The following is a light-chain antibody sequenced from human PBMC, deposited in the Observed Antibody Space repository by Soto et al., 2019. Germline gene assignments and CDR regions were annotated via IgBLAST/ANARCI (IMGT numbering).Light chain of an antibody. CDR1: QTVNNNY. CDR3: QQYSDLPMT. V-gene: IGKV3-20*01. CDR2: GAS. J-gene: IGKJ5*01. Sequence: DIVSRQSPGTLSVSPGGRAILSCMSSQTVNNNYWAWCQQKPGQAPRLLIYGASRRATGIPDRFSGSASGTDFTPTISRLEPEDFAVYFCQQYSDLPMTFGQGTRLEI.